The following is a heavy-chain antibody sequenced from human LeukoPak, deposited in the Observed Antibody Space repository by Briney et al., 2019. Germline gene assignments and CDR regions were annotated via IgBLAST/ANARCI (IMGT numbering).Heavy chain of an antibody. J-gene: IGHJ6*02. CDR3: ARGGYYAMDV. CDR2: ISHDGRND. Sequence: GGSLRLSCAASRFIFSNFDLHWVRQAPGKGLEWVAVISHDGRNDFYGDSVKGRFTISRDNSQNTLYLQMNSLRAEDTVVYYCARGGYYAMDVWGQGTTVTASS. V-gene: IGHV3-30*03. CDR1: RFIFSNFD.